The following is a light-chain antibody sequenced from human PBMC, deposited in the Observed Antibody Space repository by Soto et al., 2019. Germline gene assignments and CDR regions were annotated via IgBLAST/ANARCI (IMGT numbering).Light chain of an antibody. J-gene: IGLJ2*01. Sequence: QSVLTQPASVSGSPGQSITISCTGTSSDIGGYNYVSWYQQHPGKAPKLMIYEVNNRPSGVSNRFSGSKSGNTASLTISGLQAEDEADYYCSSYTNITTLVFGGGTKLTVL. V-gene: IGLV2-14*01. CDR3: SSYTNITTLV. CDR2: EVN. CDR1: SSDIGGYNY.